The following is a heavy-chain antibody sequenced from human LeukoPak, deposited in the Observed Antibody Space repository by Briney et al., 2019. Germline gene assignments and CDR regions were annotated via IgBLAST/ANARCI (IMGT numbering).Heavy chain of an antibody. Sequence: PGGSLRLSCAASGFTVSSNYMSWVRQAPGKGLEWVSVIYSGGSTYYTDSVKGRFTISRDNSKNTLYLQMNSLRPEDTAVYYCAKGGVLPTAMPLDAFDIWGQGTVVTVSS. J-gene: IGHJ3*02. CDR1: GFTVSSNY. D-gene: IGHD2-2*01. V-gene: IGHV3-66*02. CDR2: IYSGGST. CDR3: AKGGVLPTAMPLDAFDI.